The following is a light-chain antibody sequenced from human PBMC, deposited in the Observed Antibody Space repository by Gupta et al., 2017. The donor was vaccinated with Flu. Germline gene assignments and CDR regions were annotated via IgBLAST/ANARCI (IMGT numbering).Light chain of an antibody. Sequence: DIQMTQSPSSLSASVGDRVTITCRASQSISSYLNWYQQKPGKAPKLLIYAASSLQSAVPSRFSGSGSGTDFTLTISSLQPEDFATYYCQQSDSTLYTFGQGTKLEIK. J-gene: IGKJ2*01. CDR3: QQSDSTLYT. CDR1: QSISSY. V-gene: IGKV1-39*01. CDR2: AAS.